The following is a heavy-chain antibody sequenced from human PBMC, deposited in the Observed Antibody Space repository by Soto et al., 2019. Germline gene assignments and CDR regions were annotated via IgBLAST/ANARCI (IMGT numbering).Heavy chain of an antibody. D-gene: IGHD6-13*01. V-gene: IGHV3-53*01. CDR1: GFTVSSNY. CDR3: ARGIAAAASTYYFDY. Sequence: PGGSLRLSCAASGFTVSSNYMSWVRQAPGKGLEWVSVIYSGGSTYYADSVKGRFTISRDNSKNTLYLQMNSLRAEDTAVYYCARGIAAAASTYYFDYWGQGTLVTV. J-gene: IGHJ4*02. CDR2: IYSGGST.